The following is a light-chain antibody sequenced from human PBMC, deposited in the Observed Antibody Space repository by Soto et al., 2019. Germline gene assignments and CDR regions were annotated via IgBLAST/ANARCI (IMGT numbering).Light chain of an antibody. CDR3: QSYDSSLSAL. Sequence: SVLTQPPSVSGAPGQRVTISCTGSRSNIGAGYDVHWYQQLPGTAPKLLIYGNSNRPSGVPDRFSGSKSGTSASLAITGLQAEDEADYYCQSYDSSLSALFGGGTKVTVL. V-gene: IGLV1-40*01. CDR1: RSNIGAGYD. J-gene: IGLJ3*02. CDR2: GNS.